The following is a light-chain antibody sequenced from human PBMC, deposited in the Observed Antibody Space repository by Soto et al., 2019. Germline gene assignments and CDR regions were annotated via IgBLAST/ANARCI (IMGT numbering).Light chain of an antibody. J-gene: IGLJ3*02. V-gene: IGLV1-51*01. CDR1: NSNIGNNY. CDR3: GTWDSSLSAWV. CDR2: DNN. Sequence: QSVLTQPPSVSAAPGQKVTISCSGSNSNIGNNYVSWYQHLPGIAPKLLIYDNNKRPSGIPDRFSGSKSGTSATLGITGLQTEDEADYYCGTWDSSLSAWVFGGGTQLTVL.